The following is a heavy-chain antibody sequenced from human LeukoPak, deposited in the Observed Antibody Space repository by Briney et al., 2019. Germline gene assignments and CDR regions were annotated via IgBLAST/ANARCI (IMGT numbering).Heavy chain of an antibody. J-gene: IGHJ4*02. CDR3: ARSRTWSGYYQFDY. Sequence: ASVKVSCKASGYTFTSYAMHWVRQAPGQRLEWMGWINAGNGNTKYSQEFQGRVTITRDTSASTAYMELSSLRSEDMAVYYCARSRTWSGYYQFDYWGQGTLVTVSS. V-gene: IGHV1-3*03. CDR2: INAGNGNT. D-gene: IGHD3-3*01. CDR1: GYTFTSYA.